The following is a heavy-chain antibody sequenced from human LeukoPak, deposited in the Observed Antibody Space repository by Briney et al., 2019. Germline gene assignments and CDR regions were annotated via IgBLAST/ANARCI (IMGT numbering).Heavy chain of an antibody. J-gene: IGHJ6*02. Sequence: GGSLRLSCAASGFTFSNYAMSWVRQAPGKGLEWVSAISGSGGSTFYADSVKGRFTISRGNPKNTVYLQMNSLRAEDTAVYFCAKALFYSNYYYGMDVWGQGTTVTVSS. V-gene: IGHV3-23*01. CDR2: ISGSGGST. D-gene: IGHD4-11*01. CDR3: AKALFYSNYYYGMDV. CDR1: GFTFSNYA.